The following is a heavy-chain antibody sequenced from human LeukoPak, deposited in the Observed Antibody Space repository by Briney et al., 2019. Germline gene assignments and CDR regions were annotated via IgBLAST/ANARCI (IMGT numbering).Heavy chain of an antibody. CDR1: GYTFTSYG. V-gene: IGHV1-18*01. D-gene: IGHD6-13*01. CDR3: AREKYSSSWLLFDY. J-gene: IGHJ4*02. CDR2: ISAYNGNT. Sequence: SVKVSCKASGYTFTSYGISWVRQAPGQGLECMGWISAYNGNTNYAQKLQGRVTMTTDTSTSTAFMELRSLRSDDTAVYYCAREKYSSSWLLFDYWGQGTLVSVSS.